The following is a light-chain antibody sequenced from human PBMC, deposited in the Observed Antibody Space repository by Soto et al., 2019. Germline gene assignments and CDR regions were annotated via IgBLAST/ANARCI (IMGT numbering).Light chain of an antibody. CDR3: QQYGSSPFT. V-gene: IGKV3-20*01. CDR1: QSVSSSY. Sequence: EFVLTQSPGTLSLSPGERATLSCRASQSVSSSYLAWYQQKTGQAPRLLIYGASSRATGIPDRFSGSESGTDFTLTISRLEPVDFAVYYCQQYGSSPFTFGPGTKVDIK. CDR2: GAS. J-gene: IGKJ3*01.